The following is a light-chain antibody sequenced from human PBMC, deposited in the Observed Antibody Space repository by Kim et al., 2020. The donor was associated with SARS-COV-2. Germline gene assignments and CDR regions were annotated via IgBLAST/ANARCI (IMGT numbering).Light chain of an antibody. J-gene: IGKJ3*01. CDR2: DAS. CDR3: QQYNSYPFT. V-gene: IGKV1-5*01. CDR1: ESISSW. Sequence: ASVGDRVTITCRASESISSWLAWYQQKPGKAPKLLIYDASSLESGVPSRFSGSGSGTEFTLTISSLQPDDFATYYCQQYNSYPFTFGHGTKVDIK.